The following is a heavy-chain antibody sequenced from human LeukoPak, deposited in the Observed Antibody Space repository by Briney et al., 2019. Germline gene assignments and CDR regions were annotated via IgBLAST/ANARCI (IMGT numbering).Heavy chain of an antibody. D-gene: IGHD5-18*01. Sequence: GGSLRLSCAASGFTFSSYGMHWVRQAPGKGLEWVAVISYDGSNKYYADSVKGRFTISRDNSKNTLYLQMNSLRAEDTAVYYCAREGTAMVNDAFDIWGQGTMVTVSS. J-gene: IGHJ3*02. CDR2: ISYDGSNK. CDR1: GFTFSSYG. V-gene: IGHV3-30*19. CDR3: AREGTAMVNDAFDI.